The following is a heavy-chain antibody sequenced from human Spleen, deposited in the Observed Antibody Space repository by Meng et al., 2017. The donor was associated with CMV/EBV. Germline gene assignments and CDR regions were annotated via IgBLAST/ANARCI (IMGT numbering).Heavy chain of an antibody. V-gene: IGHV1-2*02. Sequence: ASVKVSCKASGYTFTGYYMHWVRQAPGQGLEWMGWINPDSGGTNYAQKFQGRVTMTRDTSISTAYMELSSLRSDDTAVYYCARTHISGWPNLPIDYWGQGTLVTVSS. CDR3: ARTHISGWPNLPIDY. J-gene: IGHJ4*02. D-gene: IGHD6-19*01. CDR1: GYTFTGYY. CDR2: INPDSGGT.